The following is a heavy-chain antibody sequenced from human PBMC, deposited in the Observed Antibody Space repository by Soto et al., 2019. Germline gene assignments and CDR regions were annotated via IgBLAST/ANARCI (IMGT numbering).Heavy chain of an antibody. D-gene: IGHD2-2*01. CDR2: LNHSGST. Sequence: SETLSLTCAVYGGSFTGYYWCWIRQPPGKGLEWIGELNHSGSTNYNPSLKSRVTISVYTSKNQFSLRLSPVTAADTAVSFSASVPDSWGQGTLVTICS. CDR1: GGSFTGYY. CDR3: ASVPDS. V-gene: IGHV4-34*01. J-gene: IGHJ4*02.